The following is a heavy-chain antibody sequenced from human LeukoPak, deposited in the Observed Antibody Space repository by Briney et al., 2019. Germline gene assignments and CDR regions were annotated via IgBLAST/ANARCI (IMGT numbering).Heavy chain of an antibody. J-gene: IGHJ5*02. V-gene: IGHV3-30*18. CDR3: AKDRYSTHNWFDP. CDR2: ISYDGSNK. D-gene: IGHD5-12*01. Sequence: GGSLRLSCAASGFTFRSYAINWVRQAPGKGLEWVAIISYDGSNKYYADSVKGRFTISRDNPKNTLYLQMNSLRTEDTAVYYCAKDRYSTHNWFDPWGQGTLVTVSS. CDR1: GFTFRSYA.